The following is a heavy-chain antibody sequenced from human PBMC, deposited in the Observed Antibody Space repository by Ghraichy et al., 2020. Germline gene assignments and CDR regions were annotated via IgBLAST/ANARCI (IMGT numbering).Heavy chain of an antibody. Sequence: GGSLRLSCAASGFTFDAYAMHWVRQAPGKGLEWVSGISWNSGSIGYADSVKGRFTISRDSAKSSLYLQMNSLRAEDTALYYCAKDFRRESSFYQGAYFDYWGQAILVTVSS. CDR1: GFTFDAYA. CDR2: ISWNSGSI. J-gene: IGHJ4*02. V-gene: IGHV3-9*01. D-gene: IGHD2-2*01. CDR3: AKDFRRESSFYQGAYFDY.